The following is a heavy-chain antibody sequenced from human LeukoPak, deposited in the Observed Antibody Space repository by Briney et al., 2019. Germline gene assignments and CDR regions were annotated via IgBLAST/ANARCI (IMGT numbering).Heavy chain of an antibody. Sequence: GGSLRLSCAASGFTCSSYSMNWVRQAPGKGLEWVSSIGSSSNSIYYTDSVKGRFTISRDNAKNSLYLQMNSLRAEDTAVYYCARELPTEAFDYWGQGTLVTVSS. CDR2: IGSSSNSI. J-gene: IGHJ4*02. D-gene: IGHD1-26*01. CDR3: ARELPTEAFDY. V-gene: IGHV3-21*01. CDR1: GFTCSSYS.